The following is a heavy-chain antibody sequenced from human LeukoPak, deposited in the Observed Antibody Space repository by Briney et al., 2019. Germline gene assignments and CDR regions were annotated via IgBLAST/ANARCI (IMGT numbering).Heavy chain of an antibody. D-gene: IGHD4-23*01. CDR2: IYYSGST. J-gene: IGHJ2*01. Sequence: SETLSLTCTVSGGAISSYYWSWIRQPPGKGLEWIGYIYYSGSTYYNPSLKSRVTISVDTSKNQFSLKLSSVTAADTAVYYCARDGYYGGNYRPLYWYFDLWGRGTLVTVSS. CDR1: GGAISSYY. CDR3: ARDGYYGGNYRPLYWYFDL. V-gene: IGHV4-59*12.